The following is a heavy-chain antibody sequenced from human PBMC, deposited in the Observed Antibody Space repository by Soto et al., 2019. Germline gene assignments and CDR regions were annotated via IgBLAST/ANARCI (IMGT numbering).Heavy chain of an antibody. V-gene: IGHV3-7*02. CDR2: IKQDGRAA. Sequence: PGGSLRLSCEASGFTFSNYWMSWVRQAPGKGLEWVANIKQDGRAAWYADSVKGRFTISRDTAKNSLSLQMVSLRDEDTAVYYCAGGYYYDNSGYRAWGQGTLVTVSS. CDR1: GFTFSNYW. J-gene: IGHJ4*02. D-gene: IGHD3-22*01. CDR3: AGGYYYDNSGYRA.